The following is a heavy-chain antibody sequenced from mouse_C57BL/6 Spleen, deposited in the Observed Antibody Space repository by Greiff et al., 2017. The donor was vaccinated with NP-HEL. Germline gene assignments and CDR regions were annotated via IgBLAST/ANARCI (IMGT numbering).Heavy chain of an antibody. J-gene: IGHJ4*01. CDR2: IWSDGST. Sequence: VKLQESGPGLVAPSQSLSIPCTVSGFSLTSSGVHWVRQPPGKGLEWLVVIWSDGSTTYNSALKSKLSISKDHSKSQVFLKMNSRQTNDTAMYYCARHRYDYGYAMDYWGQGTSVTVSS. V-gene: IGHV2-6-1*01. CDR3: ARHRYDYGYAMDY. CDR1: GFSLTSSG. D-gene: IGHD2-4*01.